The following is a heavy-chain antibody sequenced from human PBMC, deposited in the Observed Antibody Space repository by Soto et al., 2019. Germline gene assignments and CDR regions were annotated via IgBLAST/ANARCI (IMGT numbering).Heavy chain of an antibody. Sequence: QVQLVESGGGVVQPGRSLRLSCAASGFTFSSYGMHWVRQAPGKGLEWVAVISYDGSNKYYADSVKGRFTISRDNSKNTLYLQMNSLRAEDTAVYYCAKGKSMTTVTLRGCLDYWGQGTLVTVSS. CDR1: GFTFSSYG. CDR2: ISYDGSNK. V-gene: IGHV3-30*18. J-gene: IGHJ4*02. CDR3: AKGKSMTTVTLRGCLDY. D-gene: IGHD4-17*01.